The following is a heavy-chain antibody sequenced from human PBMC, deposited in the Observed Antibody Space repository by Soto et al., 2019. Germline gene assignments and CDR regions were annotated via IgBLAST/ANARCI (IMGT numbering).Heavy chain of an antibody. J-gene: IGHJ4*02. Sequence: PSETLSLTGAVYGGSFSGYYWSWILQPPGKGLEWIGEINHSGSTNYNPSLKSRVTISVDTYKNQFAPNLSSVSAADTALYCFARALDSGYDDDWGQGTLVTVSS. CDR2: INHSGST. CDR3: ARALDSGYDDD. D-gene: IGHD5-12*01. V-gene: IGHV4-34*01. CDR1: GGSFSGYY.